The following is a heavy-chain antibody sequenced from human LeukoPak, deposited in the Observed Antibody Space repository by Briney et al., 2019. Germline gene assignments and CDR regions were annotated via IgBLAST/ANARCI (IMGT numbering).Heavy chain of an antibody. CDR2: IYTSGST. D-gene: IGHD6-19*01. Sequence: NPSETLSLTCTVSGGSISSYYWSWIRQPAGKGLEWIGRIYTSGSTNYNPSLKSRVTMSVDTSKRQISLKLSSVTAADTAVYYCARGSLEWLEDYWGQGTLVTVSS. V-gene: IGHV4-4*07. CDR3: ARGSLEWLEDY. CDR1: GGSISSYY. J-gene: IGHJ4*02.